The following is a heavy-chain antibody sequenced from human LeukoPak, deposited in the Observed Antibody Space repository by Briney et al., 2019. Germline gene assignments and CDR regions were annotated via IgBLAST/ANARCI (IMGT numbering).Heavy chain of an antibody. CDR2: IKSKIDGETT. J-gene: IGHJ4*02. CDR3: TTELGLSFGVRYFDH. V-gene: IGHV3-15*01. D-gene: IGHD3-10*01. CDR1: GFTFSSYS. Sequence: GGSLRLSCVASGFTFSSYSMNWVRQAPGKGLEWVGHIKSKIDGETTGYAAPVKGRFTISRDDSKNMLYLQMNSLKTEDTAVYYCTTELGLSFGVRYFDHWGQGTSATVSS.